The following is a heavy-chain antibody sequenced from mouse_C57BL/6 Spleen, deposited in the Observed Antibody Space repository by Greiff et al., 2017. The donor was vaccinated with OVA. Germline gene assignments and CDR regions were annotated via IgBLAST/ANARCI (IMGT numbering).Heavy chain of an antibody. D-gene: IGHD4-1*01. Sequence: QVQLQQSGAELVMPGASVKLSCKASGYTFTSYWMHWVKQRPGQGLEWIGEIDPSDSYTNYNQKFMGKSTLTVDKSSSTAYMQLSSLTSEDSAVYYCARGGTGTWGGYAMDYWGQGTSVTVSS. CDR2: IDPSDSYT. V-gene: IGHV1-69*01. J-gene: IGHJ4*01. CDR3: ARGGTGTWGGYAMDY. CDR1: GYTFTSYW.